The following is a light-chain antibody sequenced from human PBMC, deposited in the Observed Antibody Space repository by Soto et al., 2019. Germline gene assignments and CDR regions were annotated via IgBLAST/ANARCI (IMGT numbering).Light chain of an antibody. Sequence: IVLTQSPGTLSLSPGERATLSCRASQTVPKSYLAWYQQRPGQAPRLLIYDASNRATGIPDRFSGSESGTDFTLTISHLEPEDFAVYYCHQYAWSPLTFGPGTRLKNK. CDR2: DAS. V-gene: IGKV3-20*01. J-gene: IGKJ5*01. CDR1: QTVPKSY. CDR3: HQYAWSPLT.